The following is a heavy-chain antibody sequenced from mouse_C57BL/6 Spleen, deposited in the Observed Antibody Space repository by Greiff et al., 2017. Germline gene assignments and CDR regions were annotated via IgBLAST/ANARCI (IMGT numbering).Heavy chain of an antibody. CDR1: GYTFTSYW. V-gene: IGHV1-72*01. CDR3: ARDYYGSSYEWFAY. J-gene: IGHJ3*01. CDR2: IDPNSGGT. D-gene: IGHD1-1*01. Sequence: VQLQQPGAELVKPGASVKLSCKASGYTFTSYWMHWVKQRPGRGLEWIGRIDPNSGGTKYNEKFKSKATRTVDKPSSTAYMQLSSLTSEDSAVCYCARDYYGSSYEWFAYWGQGTLVTVSA.